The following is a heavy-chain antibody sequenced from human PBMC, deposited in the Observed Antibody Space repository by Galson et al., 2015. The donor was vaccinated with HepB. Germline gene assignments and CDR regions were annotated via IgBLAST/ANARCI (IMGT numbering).Heavy chain of an antibody. CDR1: GFTFSDYY. J-gene: IGHJ5*02. V-gene: IGHV3-11*05. D-gene: IGHD5-12*01. CDR2: ISSSSSYT. Sequence: SLRLSCAASGFTFSDYYMTWIRQTPGKGLEWVSYISSSSSYTNYADSVKGRFTISRDNAKNSLYLQMNSLRAEDTAVYYCARVGPYSGYDPNPNWFDPWGQGTLVTASS. CDR3: ARVGPYSGYDPNPNWFDP.